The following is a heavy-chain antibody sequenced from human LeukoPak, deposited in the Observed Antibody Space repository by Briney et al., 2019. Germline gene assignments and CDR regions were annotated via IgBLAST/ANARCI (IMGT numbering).Heavy chain of an antibody. Sequence: SETLSLTCSVSGASISSHYWSWIRQPPGKGLEWIGYIHYSGSTNCNPSLKSRVTISLDTSKNQISLKVHYVTAADTAVYYCARSLSGLRFEQHWFDPWGQGTLVTVSS. D-gene: IGHD1/OR15-1a*01. J-gene: IGHJ5*02. CDR1: GASISSHY. CDR3: ARSLSGLRFEQHWFDP. CDR2: IHYSGST. V-gene: IGHV4-59*11.